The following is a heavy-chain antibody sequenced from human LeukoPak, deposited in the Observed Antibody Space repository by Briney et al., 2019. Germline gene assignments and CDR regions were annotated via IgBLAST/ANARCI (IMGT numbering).Heavy chain of an antibody. Sequence: SETLSLTCTVSGGSITNYYWNWIRQPPGKGLEWIGYIYHTGIINYNPSLKSRVTMSVDTSKNQFSLKLTSVTAADTAVYYCATYLGYCSGGFCYSFDYWGQGALVTVSS. D-gene: IGHD2-15*01. CDR3: ATYLGYCSGGFCYSFDY. J-gene: IGHJ4*02. CDR1: GGSITNYY. V-gene: IGHV4-59*01. CDR2: IYHTGII.